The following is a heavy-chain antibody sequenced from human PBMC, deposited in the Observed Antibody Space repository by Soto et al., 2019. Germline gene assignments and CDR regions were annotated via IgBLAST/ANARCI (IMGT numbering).Heavy chain of an antibody. D-gene: IGHD3-10*01. Sequence: QVQLQESGPGLVKPSETLSLTCTVSGGSISSYYWSWIRQPAGKGLEWIGRIYTSGSTNYNPSLKSRVTMSVATSMHQFSMKLSSVTAADTAVYYCARDNVLLFGGPVCYYYGMDVCGQGTTVTVSS. J-gene: IGHJ6*02. CDR3: ARDNVLLFGGPVCYYYGMDV. V-gene: IGHV4-4*07. CDR1: GGSISSYY. CDR2: IYTSGST.